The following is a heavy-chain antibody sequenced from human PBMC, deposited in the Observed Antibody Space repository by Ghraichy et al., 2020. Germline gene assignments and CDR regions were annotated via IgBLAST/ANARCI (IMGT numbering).Heavy chain of an antibody. V-gene: IGHV3-11*01. CDR2: ISSSGSTI. CDR3: ARGWEGLYCSGGSCYSSVAFDV. Sequence: LSLTCAASGFTFSDYYMSWIRQAPGKGLEWVSYISSSGSTIYYADSVKGRFTISRDNAKNSLYLQMNSLRAEDTAVYYCARGWEGLYCSGGSCYSSVAFDVWGQGTMVTVSS. CDR1: GFTFSDYY. D-gene: IGHD2-15*01. J-gene: IGHJ3*01.